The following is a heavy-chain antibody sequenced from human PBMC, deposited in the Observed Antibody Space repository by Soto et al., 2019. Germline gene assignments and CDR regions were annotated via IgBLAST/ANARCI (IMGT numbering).Heavy chain of an antibody. J-gene: IGHJ4*02. V-gene: IGHV3-48*02. CDR1: GFTFSSYS. CDR2: ISSSSSTI. CDR3: ARGLYYYDSRGYWGY. D-gene: IGHD3-22*01. Sequence: EVQLVESGGGLVQPGGSLRLSCAASGFTFSSYSMNWVRQAPGKGLEWVSYISSSSSTIYYADSVKGRFTNSRDNAKNSLYLQMNSLRDEDTAVYYCARGLYYYDSRGYWGYWGQGTLVTVSS.